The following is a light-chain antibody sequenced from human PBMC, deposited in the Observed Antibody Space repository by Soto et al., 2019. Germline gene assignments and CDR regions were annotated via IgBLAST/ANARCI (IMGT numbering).Light chain of an antibody. J-gene: IGKJ5*01. Sequence: EIVLTQSPGTLSLSPGDRATLSCRASQSVSSSYLAWYQQKPGQAPRLLIYGASTRATGIPARFSGSGSGTEFTLTISSLQSEDFAVYYCQQYNNWPPTFGQGTRLEIK. CDR1: QSVSSSY. CDR2: GAS. V-gene: IGKV3-15*01. CDR3: QQYNNWPPT.